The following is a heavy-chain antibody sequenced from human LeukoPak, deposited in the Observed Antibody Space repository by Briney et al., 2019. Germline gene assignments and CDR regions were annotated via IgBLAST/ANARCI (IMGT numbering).Heavy chain of an antibody. V-gene: IGHV1-46*01. D-gene: IGHD2/OR15-2a*01. J-gene: IGHJ4*02. CDR1: GFTFTSYY. CDR2: IKPSGGST. Sequence: ASVKVSCKASGFTFTSYYTHWVRQAPGQGLEWMGIIKPSGGSTLYAQKFQGRVTVTSDMSTSTVYVELSSLRSEDTAVYYCAREVPENFNFDYWGQGTLVTVSS. CDR3: AREVPENFNFDY.